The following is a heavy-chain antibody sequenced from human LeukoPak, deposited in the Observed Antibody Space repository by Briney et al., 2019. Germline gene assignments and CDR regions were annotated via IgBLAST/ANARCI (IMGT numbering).Heavy chain of an antibody. CDR2: FDPEDGET. CDR1: GGTFSSYA. J-gene: IGHJ4*02. V-gene: IGHV1-24*01. Sequence: ASVKVSCKASGGTFSSYAISWVRQAPGQGLEWMGGFDPEDGETIYAQKFQGRVTMTEDTSTDTAYMELSSLRSEDTAVYYCATFKVPGYYFDYWGQGTLVTVSS. CDR3: ATFKVPGYYFDY. D-gene: IGHD1-1*01.